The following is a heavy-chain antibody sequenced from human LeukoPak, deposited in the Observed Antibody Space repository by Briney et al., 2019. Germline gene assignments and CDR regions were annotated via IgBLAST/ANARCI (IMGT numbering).Heavy chain of an antibody. CDR1: GFTFSSYS. J-gene: IGHJ4*02. V-gene: IGHV3-48*01. Sequence: GGSLRLSCAASGFTFSSYSMNWVRQAPGKGPEWVSYISSSSSTIYYADSVKGRFTISRDNAKNSLYLQMNSLRAEDTAVYYCARDLEGYDFWSGYYTGGQVDYWGQGTLVTVSS. CDR2: ISSSSSTI. CDR3: ARDLEGYDFWSGYYTGGQVDY. D-gene: IGHD3-3*01.